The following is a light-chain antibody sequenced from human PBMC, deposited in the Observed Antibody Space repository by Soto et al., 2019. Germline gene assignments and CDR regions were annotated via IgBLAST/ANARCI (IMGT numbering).Light chain of an antibody. CDR3: LQYDTVPYS. J-gene: IGKJ2*01. CDR1: QDITNF. Sequence: DIQMTQSPSSLSASVGDRVTITCQASQDITNFLNWYQQKPGKAPKLLIYDASNLETGVPSRFSASGYGTDFTFTISSLQPEDIATYYCLQYDTVPYSFGQGTKLEIK. V-gene: IGKV1-33*01. CDR2: DAS.